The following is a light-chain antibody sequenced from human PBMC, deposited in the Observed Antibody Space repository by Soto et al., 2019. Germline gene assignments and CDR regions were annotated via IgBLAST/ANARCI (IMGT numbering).Light chain of an antibody. CDR3: SSYASSGTLV. V-gene: IGLV2-14*01. CDR2: EVR. J-gene: IGLJ3*02. Sequence: QSALTQPASVSGSPGQSITISCTGTTSDVGGYNYVSWHQQHPGKAPKLMIHEVRYRPSGVSNRFSGSKSGNTASLTISGLQAEDEADYYCSSYASSGTLVFGGGTKLTVL. CDR1: TSDVGGYNY.